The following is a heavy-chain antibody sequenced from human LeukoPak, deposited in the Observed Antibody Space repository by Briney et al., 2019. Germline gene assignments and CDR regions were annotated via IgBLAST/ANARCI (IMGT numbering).Heavy chain of an antibody. CDR1: GFTXTDEY. D-gene: IGHD2-2*01. CDR3: ARDPKSQLLLDY. J-gene: IGHJ4*02. CDR2: INPYSGAI. Sequence: ASVKVSCKSSGFTXTDEYIHWVRQAPGQGLEWMGWINPYSGAINYAQKFQGRVTLTRDTSISTAYMELNRLTSGDTAVYYCARDPKSQLLLDYWGQGTLVTVSS. V-gene: IGHV1-2*02.